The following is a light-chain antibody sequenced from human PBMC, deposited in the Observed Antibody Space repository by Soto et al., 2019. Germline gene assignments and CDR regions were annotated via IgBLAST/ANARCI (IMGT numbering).Light chain of an antibody. CDR3: QQRDSWPIT. V-gene: IGKV3-11*01. Sequence: EIMLTQSPASLSLSPGERATLSCRASQSVDSYLVWYQQKPGQAPRLLIFGASNRATGIPARFSGSGSGTDFTLTINSLEPDDFAVYNCQQRDSWPITYGQGTRLEIK. CDR1: QSVDSY. CDR2: GAS. J-gene: IGKJ5*01.